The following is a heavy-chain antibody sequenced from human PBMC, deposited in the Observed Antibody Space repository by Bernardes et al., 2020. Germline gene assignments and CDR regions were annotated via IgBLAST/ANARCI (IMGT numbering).Heavy chain of an antibody. Sequence: GGSLRLSCTASGFTFGDYAMSWFRQAPGKGLEWVGFIRSKAYGGTTEYAASVKGRFTISRDDSKSIAYLQMNSLKTEDTAVYYCTRNSRSGRDFWSGHDNYWGQGTLVTVSS. D-gene: IGHD3-3*01. CDR3: TRNSRSGRDFWSGHDNY. CDR2: IRSKAYGGTT. CDR1: GFTFGDYA. V-gene: IGHV3-49*03. J-gene: IGHJ4*02.